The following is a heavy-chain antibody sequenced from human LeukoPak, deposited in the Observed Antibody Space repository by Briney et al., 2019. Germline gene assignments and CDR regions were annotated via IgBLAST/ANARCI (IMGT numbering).Heavy chain of an antibody. V-gene: IGHV4-59*01. J-gene: IGHJ3*02. CDR3: ARGYYDSSGYSNTFDI. CDR2: IHYSGNT. CDR1: GDSISRYY. Sequence: PSETLSLTCIVSGDSISRYYWSWIRQPPGKGLEWVGYIHYSGNTNYNPSLQSRVTISLDTSKNQFSLNLNSVTAADTAVYYCARGYYDSSGYSNTFDIWGQGTMITVSS. D-gene: IGHD3-22*01.